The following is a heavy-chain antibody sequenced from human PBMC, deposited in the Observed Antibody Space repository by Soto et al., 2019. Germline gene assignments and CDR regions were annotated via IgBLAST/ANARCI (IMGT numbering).Heavy chain of an antibody. J-gene: IGHJ4*02. CDR1: GGSISSSNW. Sequence: SETLSLTCAVSGGSISSSNWWSWVRQPPGKGLECIGDIYHSGSTNYNPSLKSRVTISVDTSKKQFSLRLTSVTAADTAVYYCARDGYDGSGSPYPAFWGPGTQVTVSS. D-gene: IGHD3-10*01. CDR2: IYHSGST. CDR3: ARDGYDGSGSPYPAF. V-gene: IGHV4-4*02.